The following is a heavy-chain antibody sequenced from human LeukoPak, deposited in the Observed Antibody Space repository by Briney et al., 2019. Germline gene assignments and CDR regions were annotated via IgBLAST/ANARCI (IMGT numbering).Heavy chain of an antibody. V-gene: IGHV3-53*01. CDR1: GFTVSSNY. CDR2: IYSGGST. J-gene: IGHJ4*02. CDR3: ARVSSGWEFDY. D-gene: IGHD6-19*01. Sequence: PGGSLRLSCAASGFTVSSNYMSWVRQAPGKGLEWVSVIYSGGSTYYADSVKGRFTISRDNSKNTLYLQMNSLRAEDTAVYHCARVSSGWEFDYWGQGTLVTVSS.